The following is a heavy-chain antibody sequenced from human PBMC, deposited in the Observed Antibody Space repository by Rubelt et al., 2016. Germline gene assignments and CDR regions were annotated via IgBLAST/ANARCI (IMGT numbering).Heavy chain of an antibody. Sequence: VQLVESGGGVVQPGRSLRLSCTASGFTFSSYWMSWVRQAPGKGLEWVANIKQDGSEKYYVDSVKGRFTISRDNAKKELYLQMNSLRAEDTAVYYCASFWQIGYWGQGTLVTVSS. V-gene: IGHV3-7*03. J-gene: IGHJ4*02. CDR3: ASFWQIGY. CDR1: GFTFSSYW. D-gene: IGHD2/OR15-2a*01. CDR2: IKQDGSEK.